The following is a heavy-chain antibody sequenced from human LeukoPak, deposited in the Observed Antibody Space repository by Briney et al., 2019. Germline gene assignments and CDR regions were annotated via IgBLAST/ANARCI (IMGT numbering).Heavy chain of an antibody. Sequence: GGSLRLSCAASGFTFSSYGMHWVRQAPGQGLERVAVIWYDGSNKYYADSVKGRFTISRDNSKNTLYLQMNSLRAEDTAVYYCARRRGPYSSSLPDYWGQGTLVTVSS. CDR2: IWYDGSNK. CDR1: GFTFSSYG. J-gene: IGHJ4*02. CDR3: ARRRGPYSSSLPDY. V-gene: IGHV3-33*01. D-gene: IGHD6-6*01.